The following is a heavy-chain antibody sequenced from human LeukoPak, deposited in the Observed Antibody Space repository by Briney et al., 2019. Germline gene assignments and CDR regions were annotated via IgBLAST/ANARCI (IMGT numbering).Heavy chain of an antibody. CDR2: ISSSGSTI. CDR1: GFTFSSYE. J-gene: IGHJ4*02. Sequence: GGSLRLSCAASGFTFSSYEMNWVRQAPGKGLEWVSYISSSGSTIYYADSVKGRFTISRDNAKNSLYLQMNSLRAEDTAVYYCARDSAGYSGYDHFDYWGQGTLVTVSS. V-gene: IGHV3-48*03. D-gene: IGHD5-12*01. CDR3: ARDSAGYSGYDHFDY.